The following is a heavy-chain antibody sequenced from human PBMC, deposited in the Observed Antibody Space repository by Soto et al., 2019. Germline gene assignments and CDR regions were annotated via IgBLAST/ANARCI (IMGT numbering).Heavy chain of an antibody. D-gene: IGHD1-26*01. Sequence: GGSLRLSCAASGFTFSNAWMSWVRQAPGKGLEWVGRIKSKTDGGTTDYAAPVKGRFTISRDDSKNTLYLQMISLKTEDTAVYYCTTDTFYCIVGASLGEYFQHWGQGTLVTVSS. J-gene: IGHJ1*01. CDR1: GFTFSNAW. CDR2: IKSKTDGGTT. V-gene: IGHV3-15*01. CDR3: TTDTFYCIVGASLGEYFQH.